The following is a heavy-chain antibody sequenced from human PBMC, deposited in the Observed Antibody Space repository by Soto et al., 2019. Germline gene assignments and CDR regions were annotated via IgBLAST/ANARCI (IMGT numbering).Heavy chain of an antibody. V-gene: IGHV1-46*03. CDR3: ATLRGSYCSSTSCFYFDY. CDR2: INPSGGST. D-gene: IGHD2-2*01. CDR1: GYTFTSYY. J-gene: IGHJ4*02. Sequence: ASVKVSCKASGYTFTSYYMHWVRQAPGQGLEWMGIINPSGGSTSYAQKFQGRVTMTRDTSTSTVYMELSSLRSEDTAVYYCATLRGSYCSSTSCFYFDYWGQGTLVTVSS.